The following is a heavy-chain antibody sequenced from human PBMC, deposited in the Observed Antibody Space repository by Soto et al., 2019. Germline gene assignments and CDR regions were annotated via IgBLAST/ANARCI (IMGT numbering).Heavy chain of an antibody. J-gene: IGHJ5*02. D-gene: IGHD3-22*01. CDR2: ISGYGDTT. V-gene: IGHV3-64*04. CDR1: GFTFSSNA. CDR3: AKDPDYGDTSGYPSPPP. Sequence: GGSLRLSCSASGFTFSSNAMHWVRQAPGKGLEYVSAISGYGDTTYYADSVKGRFTISRDNSKKTLYLQMNSLGVEDTAVYYCAKDPDYGDTSGYPSPPPWGRGTLVTVSS.